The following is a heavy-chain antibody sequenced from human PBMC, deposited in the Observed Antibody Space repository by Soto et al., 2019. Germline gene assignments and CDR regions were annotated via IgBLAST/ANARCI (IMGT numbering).Heavy chain of an antibody. J-gene: IGHJ6*02. CDR2: ISSSGSTI. CDR3: ARDRDPGMVRGVIPYYNYGMDV. CDR1: GFTFSDYY. D-gene: IGHD3-10*01. Sequence: PGGSLRLSCAASGFTFSDYYMSWIRQAPGKGLEWVSYISSSGSTIYYADSVKGRFTISRDNAKNSLYLQMNSLRAEDTAVYYCARDRDPGMVRGVIPYYNYGMDVWGQGTTVTVSS. V-gene: IGHV3-11*01.